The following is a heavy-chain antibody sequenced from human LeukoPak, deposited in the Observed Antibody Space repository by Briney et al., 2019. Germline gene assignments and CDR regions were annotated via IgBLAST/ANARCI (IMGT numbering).Heavy chain of an antibody. CDR2: IYPGDSDT. J-gene: IGHJ4*02. CDR3: ARRPYYYDSSGYYFDY. Sequence: GESLKISCKGPGYSFTSYWIGWVRQMPGKGLEWMGIIYPGDSDTRYSPSFQGQVTISADKSISTAYLQWSSLKASDTAMYYCARRPYYYDSSGYYFDYWGQGTLVTVSS. CDR1: GYSFTSYW. D-gene: IGHD3-22*01. V-gene: IGHV5-51*01.